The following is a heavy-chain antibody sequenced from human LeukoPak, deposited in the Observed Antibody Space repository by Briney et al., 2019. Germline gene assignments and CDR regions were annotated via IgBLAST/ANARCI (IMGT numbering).Heavy chain of an antibody. V-gene: IGHV3-23*01. CDR3: AKDLRDITMIVVVIHFDY. CDR1: GFTFSSYA. Sequence: GGSLSLSCAASGFTFSSYAMSWVRQAPGRGLEWVSAISGSGGCTYYADSVKGRLTISRDNSKNTLYLQMNSLRAEDTAVYYCAKDLRDITMIVVVIHFDYWGQGTLVTVSS. CDR2: ISGSGGCT. D-gene: IGHD3-22*01. J-gene: IGHJ4*02.